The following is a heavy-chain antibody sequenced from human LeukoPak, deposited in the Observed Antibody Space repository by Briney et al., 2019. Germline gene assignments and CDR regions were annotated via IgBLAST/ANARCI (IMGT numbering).Heavy chain of an antibody. CDR2: IYTSGST. D-gene: IGHD4-23*01. CDR3: ARGGPGGAQVPYFDY. J-gene: IGHJ4*02. CDR1: GGSISSGGYY. V-gene: IGHV4-61*02. Sequence: SETLSLTCTVSGGSISSGGYYWSWIRQPAGKGLEWIGRIYTSGSTNYNPSLKSRVTISVDTSKNQFSLKLSSVTAADTAVYYCARGGPGGAQVPYFDYWGQGTLVTVSS.